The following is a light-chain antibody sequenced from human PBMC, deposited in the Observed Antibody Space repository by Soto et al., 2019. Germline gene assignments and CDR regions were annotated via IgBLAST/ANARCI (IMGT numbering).Light chain of an antibody. CDR3: TSYTSYSTLDV. V-gene: IGLV2-14*01. CDR1: SSDVGGYNY. J-gene: IGLJ1*01. Sequence: QSVLTQPASVSGSPGQSITISCTGTSSDVGGYNYVSWYQQHPDKAPKLMIYEVSNRPSGVSNRFSGSKSGHTASLTISGHQSEDEADYFCTSYTSYSTLDVFGTGTKLTVL. CDR2: EVS.